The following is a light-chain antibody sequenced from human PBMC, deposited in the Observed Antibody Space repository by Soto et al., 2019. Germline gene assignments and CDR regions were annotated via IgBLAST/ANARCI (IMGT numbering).Light chain of an antibody. CDR1: QSVGNW. V-gene: IGKV3-11*01. CDR3: QQYNNWQLT. CDR2: DAS. J-gene: IGKJ3*01. Sequence: EIVLTQSPATLSLSPGERATLSCRASQSVGNWLFWYQQKRGQAPRLLIYDASSRAAGVPERFSASGSGTDFTLTISSLEPEDFTVYYCQQYNNWQLTFGPGTKVDIK.